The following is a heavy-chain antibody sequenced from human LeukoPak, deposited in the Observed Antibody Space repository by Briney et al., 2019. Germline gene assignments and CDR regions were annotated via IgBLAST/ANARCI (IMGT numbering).Heavy chain of an antibody. D-gene: IGHD3-9*01. Sequence: SETLSLTCAVYGGSFSGYYWSWIRQPPGKGLEWIGEINHSGSTNYNPSLKSRVTISVDTSKNQLSLKLSSVTAADTAVYYCARERYDRRFDYWGQGTLVTVSS. CDR1: GGSFSGYY. J-gene: IGHJ4*02. V-gene: IGHV4-34*01. CDR2: INHSGST. CDR3: ARERYDRRFDY.